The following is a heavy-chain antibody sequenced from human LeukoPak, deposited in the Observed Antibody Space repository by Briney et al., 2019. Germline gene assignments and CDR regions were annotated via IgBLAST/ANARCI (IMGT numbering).Heavy chain of an antibody. Sequence: ASVKVSCKASGYTFTSYHIQWARQAPGQGFEWMGTINPSGGSTTYAQNFQGRVTMTSDTSTSTVYMHLSSLRSEVTAVYYCARGSCWFDPWGQGTLVTVSS. V-gene: IGHV1-46*01. CDR3: ARGSCWFDP. J-gene: IGHJ5*02. CDR1: GYTFTSYH. CDR2: INPSGGST.